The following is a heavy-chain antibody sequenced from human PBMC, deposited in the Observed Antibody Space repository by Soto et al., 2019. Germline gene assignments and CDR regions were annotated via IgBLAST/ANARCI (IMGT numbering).Heavy chain of an antibody. J-gene: IGHJ5*02. CDR1: GYTFTNYD. D-gene: IGHD3-16*01. CDR2: MNPDSGNT. V-gene: IGHV1-8*01. Sequence: QVQLVQSGAEVKKPGASVKVSCKASGYTFTNYDIHWVRQATGQGLEWMGWMNPDSGNTGQSKQFQGRVTMTRDTSISTAYRERSSLRSEDTAVYYCARGRFRRTWFDPWGQGTLVTVSS. CDR3: ARGRFRRTWFDP.